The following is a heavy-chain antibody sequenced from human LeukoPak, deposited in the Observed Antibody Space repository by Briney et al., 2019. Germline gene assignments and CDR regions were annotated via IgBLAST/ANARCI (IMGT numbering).Heavy chain of an antibody. V-gene: IGHV3-48*03. Sequence: GSLRLSCAASGFAFSSYEMNWVRQAPGKGLEWISAISGSSSNVYYAASVRGRFTMSRDNAENSLYLQLNTMRAEDTAVCYCARGFRDTAMFLDYWGQGTLVTVSS. CDR3: ARGFRDTAMFLDY. D-gene: IGHD5-18*01. CDR1: GFAFSSYE. CDR2: ISGSSSNV. J-gene: IGHJ4*02.